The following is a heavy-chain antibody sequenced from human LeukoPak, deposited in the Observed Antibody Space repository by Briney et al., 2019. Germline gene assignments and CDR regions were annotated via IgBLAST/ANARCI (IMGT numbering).Heavy chain of an antibody. CDR2: IYYSGST. CDR3: ASAKVVLRYFDWLLSNWFDP. V-gene: IGHV4-39*01. CDR1: GGSISSSSYY. J-gene: IGHJ5*02. Sequence: PSETLSLTCTVSGGSISSSSYYWGWIRQPPGKGLEWIGSIYYSGSTYYNPSLKSRVTISVDTSKNQFSLKLRSVTAADTAVYYCASAKVVLRYFDWLLSNWFDPWGQGTLVTVSS. D-gene: IGHD3-9*01.